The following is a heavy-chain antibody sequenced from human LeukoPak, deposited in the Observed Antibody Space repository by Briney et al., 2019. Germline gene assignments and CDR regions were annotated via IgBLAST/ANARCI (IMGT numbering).Heavy chain of an antibody. CDR1: GFSLSTARMG. J-gene: IGHJ4*02. CDR3: ARIRWINYSSSFDY. CDR2: IFSNEEK. Sequence: SGPVLVKPTAPLTLTCTVSGFSLSTARMGVSWMRQPPGKALEWLAHIFSNEEKSYITSRKSRLTISKDTSKSQVVLTMTNMDPVDTATYYCARIRWINYSSSFDYWGQGTLVTVSS. V-gene: IGHV2-26*01. D-gene: IGHD4-11*01.